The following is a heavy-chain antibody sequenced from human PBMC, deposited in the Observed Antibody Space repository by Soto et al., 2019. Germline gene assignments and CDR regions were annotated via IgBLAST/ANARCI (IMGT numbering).Heavy chain of an antibody. V-gene: IGHV1-24*01. J-gene: IGHJ6*03. CDR3: AAALYCTNGVCYTLGYYYYMDV. D-gene: IGHD2-8*01. CDR2: FDPEDGET. CDR1: GYTLTELS. Sequence: ASVKVSCKFSGYTLTELSMHWVRQAPGKGLEWMEGFDPEDGETIYAQKFQGRVTMTEDTSTDTAYMELSSLRSEDTAVYYCAAALYCTNGVCYTLGYYYYMDVWGKGTTVTVSS.